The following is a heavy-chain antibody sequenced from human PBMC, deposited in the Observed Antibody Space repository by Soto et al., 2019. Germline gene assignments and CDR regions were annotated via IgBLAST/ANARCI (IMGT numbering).Heavy chain of an antibody. CDR2: IYYSGST. D-gene: IGHD2-15*01. J-gene: IGHJ6*02. V-gene: IGHV4-30-4*01. CDR3: ASVSVVVEGDSGYGMDV. Sequence: SETLSLTCTVSSGSISSGDYYWSWIRQPPGKGLEWIGYIYYSGSTYYNPSLKSRVTISVDTSKKQFSLKLSSLTAADTAVYYCASVSVVVEGDSGYGMDVWGQGTTVTVS. CDR1: SGSISSGDYY.